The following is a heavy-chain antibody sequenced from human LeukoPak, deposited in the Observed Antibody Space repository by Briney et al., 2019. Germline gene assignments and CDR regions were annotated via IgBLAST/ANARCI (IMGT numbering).Heavy chain of an antibody. V-gene: IGHV3-21*01. D-gene: IGHD3-9*01. CDR3: ARDFDIYGNWYFDL. CDR1: GFTFSSYS. J-gene: IGHJ2*01. CDR2: ISSSSYI. Sequence: GGSLRLSCAASGFTFSSYSMNWVRQAPGKGLEWVSSISSSSYIYYADSVKGRFTISRDNAKNSLYLQMNSLRAEDTAVYYCARDFDIYGNWYFDLWGRGTLVTVSS.